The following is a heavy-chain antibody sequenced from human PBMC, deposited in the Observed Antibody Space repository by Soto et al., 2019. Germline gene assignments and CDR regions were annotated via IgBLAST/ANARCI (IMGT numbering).Heavy chain of an antibody. D-gene: IGHD6-19*01. CDR3: AMLGGWSGGSSGMDV. Sequence: PGGSLGLSCAASEFTFSNYAMSWVRQAPGEGLEWVSAISYGGGRTYYAGSVKGRFTISRDNSKNTLYLQMNSLRAEDTAVYYCAMLGGWSGGSSGMDVWGQGTTVTVSS. V-gene: IGHV3-23*01. CDR2: ISYGGGRT. J-gene: IGHJ6*02. CDR1: EFTFSNYA.